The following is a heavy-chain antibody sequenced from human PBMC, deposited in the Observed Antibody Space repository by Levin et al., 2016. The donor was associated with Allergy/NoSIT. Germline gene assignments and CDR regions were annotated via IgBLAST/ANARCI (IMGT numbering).Heavy chain of an antibody. Sequence: ASVKVSCKASGYTFTSYGISWVRQAPGQGLEWMGWISAYNGNTNYAQKLQGRVTMTTDTSTSTAYMELRSLRSDDTAVYYCARGDIWFGELGEYYFDYWGQGTLVTVSS. V-gene: IGHV1-18*01. CDR2: ISAYNGNT. CDR1: GYTFTSYG. D-gene: IGHD3-10*01. CDR3: ARGDIWFGELGEYYFDY. J-gene: IGHJ4*02.